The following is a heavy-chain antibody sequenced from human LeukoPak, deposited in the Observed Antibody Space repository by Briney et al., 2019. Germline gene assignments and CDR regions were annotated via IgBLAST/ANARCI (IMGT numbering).Heavy chain of an antibody. CDR3: ARCGSDYDGGASDI. Sequence: GGSLRLSCAASGFSVRSHYMSWVRQAPGKGLEWVAVIYSDRRTHYGDSVKGRFTISRDNSNNTLHLQMNSLRGEDTAVYYCARCGSDYDGGASDIWSQGTVVTVSS. CDR1: GFSVRSHY. CDR2: IYSDRRT. D-gene: IGHD2-21*02. J-gene: IGHJ3*02. V-gene: IGHV3-53*01.